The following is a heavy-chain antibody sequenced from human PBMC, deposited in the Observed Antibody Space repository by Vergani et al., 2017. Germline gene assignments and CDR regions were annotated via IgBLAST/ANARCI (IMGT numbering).Heavy chain of an antibody. CDR3: ASVMKGSNGDRVYYYYMDV. Sequence: EVQLVESGGGVVRPGGSLRLSCAASGFTFDDYGMSWVRQAPGKGLEWVSGSNWNGGSTGYEDSVKGPFTISRDNAKNSLYLQMNSLRAEDTALYHCASVMKGSNGDRVYYYYMDVWGKGTTVTVSS. CDR2: SNWNGGST. V-gene: IGHV3-20*01. D-gene: IGHD7-27*01. CDR1: GFTFDDYG. J-gene: IGHJ6*03.